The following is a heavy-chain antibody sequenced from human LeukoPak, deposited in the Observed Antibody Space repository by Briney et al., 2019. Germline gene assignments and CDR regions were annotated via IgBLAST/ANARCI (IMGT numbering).Heavy chain of an antibody. CDR2: INPNSGGT. J-gene: IGHJ3*02. CDR3: ARELGRNAFDI. D-gene: IGHD7-27*01. V-gene: IGHV1-2*02. Sequence: ASVKVSCKTSGYTFTDNHMYWIRQAPGQGPECMGWINPNSGGTNYAQKFQGRITMTRDTSISTAYMELSRLTSDDTAIYFCARELGRNAFDIWGQGTMVTVSP. CDR1: GYTFTDNH.